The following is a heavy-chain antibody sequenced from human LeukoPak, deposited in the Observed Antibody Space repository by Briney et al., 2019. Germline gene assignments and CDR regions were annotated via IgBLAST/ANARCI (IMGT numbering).Heavy chain of an antibody. CDR2: ISYDGSNK. CDR1: GSTFSSYG. V-gene: IGHV3-30*18. J-gene: IGHJ4*02. CDR3: AKEYCSGGSCYEFDY. Sequence: QSGGSLRLSCAASGSTFSSYGMHWVRQAPGKGLEWVAVISYDGSNKYYADSVKGRFTISRDNSKNTLYLQMNSLRAEDTAVYYCAKEYCSGGSCYEFDYWGQGTLVTVSS. D-gene: IGHD2-15*01.